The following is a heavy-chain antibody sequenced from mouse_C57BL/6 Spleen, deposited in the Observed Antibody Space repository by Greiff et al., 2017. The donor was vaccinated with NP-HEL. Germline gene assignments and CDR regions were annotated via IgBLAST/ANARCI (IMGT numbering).Heavy chain of an antibody. CDR2: IYPGSGNT. CDR1: GYTFTDYY. Sequence: VQLQESGAELVRPGASVKLSCKASGYTFTDYYINWVKQRPGQGLEWIARIYPGSGNTYYNEKFKGKATLTAKKSSSTAYMQLSSLTSEDSAVYFCARSGSNSYYAMDYWGQGTSVTVSS. D-gene: IGHD2-5*01. CDR3: ARSGSNSYYAMDY. V-gene: IGHV1-76*01. J-gene: IGHJ4*01.